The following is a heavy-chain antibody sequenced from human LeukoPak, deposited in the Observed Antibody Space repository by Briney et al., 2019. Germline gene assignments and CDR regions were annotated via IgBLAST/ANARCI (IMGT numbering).Heavy chain of an antibody. CDR1: GFTFSSYA. V-gene: IGHV3-64D*06. J-gene: IGHJ5*02. Sequence: GGSLRLSCAASGFTFSSYAMHWVRQAPGKGLEYVSAISSNGGSTYYADSVKGRFTISRDNSKNTLYLQMSSLRAEDTAVYYWANSREVYGSGLDPWGQGTLVTVSS. CDR2: ISSNGGST. CDR3: ANSREVYGSGLDP. D-gene: IGHD3-10*01.